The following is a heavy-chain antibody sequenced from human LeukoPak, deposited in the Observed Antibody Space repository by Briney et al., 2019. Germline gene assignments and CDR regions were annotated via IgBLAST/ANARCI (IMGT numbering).Heavy chain of an antibody. CDR2: IYTSGST. CDR3: ARALLGRGFDY. Sequence: SETLSLTCTVSGGSISSGSYYWSWIRQPAGKGLEWIGRIYTSGSTNYNPSLKSRVTISVDTSKNQFSLKLSSVTAADTAVYYCARALLGRGFDYWGQGTLVTVSS. J-gene: IGHJ4*02. CDR1: GGSISSGSYY. D-gene: IGHD3-10*01. V-gene: IGHV4-61*02.